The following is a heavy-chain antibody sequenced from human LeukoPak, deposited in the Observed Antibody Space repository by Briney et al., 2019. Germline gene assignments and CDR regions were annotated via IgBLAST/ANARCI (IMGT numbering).Heavy chain of an antibody. CDR3: ARDLRLKELAYCGGDCLDY. D-gene: IGHD2-21*02. CDR1: GFTLSNYA. V-gene: IGHV3-64*01. J-gene: IGHJ4*02. Sequence: GGSLRLSCAASGFTLSNYAMHWVRQAPGKGLEYVSAISSDGGSTYYANSVKGRFTISRDNSKNTLYLQMGSLRAEDMAVYYCARDLRLKELAYCGGDCLDYWGQGTLVTVSS. CDR2: ISSDGGST.